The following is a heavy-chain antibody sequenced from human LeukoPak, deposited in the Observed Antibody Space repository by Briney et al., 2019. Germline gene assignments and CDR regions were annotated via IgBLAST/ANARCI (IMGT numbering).Heavy chain of an antibody. J-gene: IGHJ4*02. D-gene: IGHD2-2*02. CDR1: GYTFTSYG. CDR2: ISAYNGNT. CDR3: ARALIVVVPAAIDY. V-gene: IGHV1-18*01. Sequence: ASVKVSCTASGYTFTSYGISWVRQAPGQGLEWMGWISAYNGNTNYAQKLQGRVTMTTDTSTSTAYMELRSLRSDDTAVYYCARALIVVVPAAIDYWGQGTLVTVSS.